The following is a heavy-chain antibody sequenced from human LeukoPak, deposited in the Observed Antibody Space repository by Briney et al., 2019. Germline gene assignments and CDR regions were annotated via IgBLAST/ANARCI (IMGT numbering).Heavy chain of an antibody. CDR3: ARARGGLRYFDWLPPVDFDY. CDR1: GGSISSYY. V-gene: IGHV4-59*08. D-gene: IGHD3-9*01. Sequence: PSETLSLTCTVSGGSISSYYWSWIRQPPGKGLEWIGYIYYSGSTNYNPSLKSRVTISVDTSKNQFSLKLSSVTAADTAAYYCARARGGLRYFDWLPPVDFDYWGQGTLVTVSS. CDR2: IYYSGST. J-gene: IGHJ4*02.